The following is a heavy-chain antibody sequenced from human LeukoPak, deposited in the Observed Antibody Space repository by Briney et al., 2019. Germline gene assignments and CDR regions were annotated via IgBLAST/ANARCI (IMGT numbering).Heavy chain of an antibody. CDR3: ARGGIRGVLCDQ. CDR1: GFTFSSYG. V-gene: IGHV3-7*01. CDR2: IKQDGSEI. D-gene: IGHD3-10*01. J-gene: IGHJ5*02. Sequence: GGSLRLSCAASGFTFSSYGMHWVRQAPGKGLEWVANIKQDGSEIYYVDSVKGRFTIFRDSAKNSLDLQMSSLRDEDTALYYCARGGIRGVLCDQWGQGTLVTVSS.